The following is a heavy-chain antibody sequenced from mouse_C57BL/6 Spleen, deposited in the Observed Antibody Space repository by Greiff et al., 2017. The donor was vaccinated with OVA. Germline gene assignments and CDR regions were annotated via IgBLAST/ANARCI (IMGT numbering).Heavy chain of an antibody. D-gene: IGHD2-4*01. J-gene: IGHJ1*03. CDR3: ARSPPYDYDGYFDV. V-gene: IGHV3-1*01. CDR1: GYSITSGYD. Sequence: EVKLQESGPGMVKPSQSLSLTCTVTGYSITSGYDWHWIRHFPGNKLEWMGYISYSGSTNYNPSLKSRISITHDTSKNHFFLKLNSVTTEDTATYYCARSPPYDYDGYFDVWGTGTTVTVSS. CDR2: ISYSGST.